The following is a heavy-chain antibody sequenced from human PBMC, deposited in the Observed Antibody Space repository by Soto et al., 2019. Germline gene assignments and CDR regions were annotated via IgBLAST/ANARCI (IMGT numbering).Heavy chain of an antibody. V-gene: IGHV4-59*13. CDR1: GGSIGTYY. Sequence: NPSETLSLTCTVSGGSIGTYYWNWIRQSPGKGLEWIGYIFYSGSTNYNPSLKSRLTLSVDTSKNQVSLKLSSVTAADTAVYYCARAGYCTNGVSYGDGGTFDYWGQGTLVTVSS. J-gene: IGHJ4*02. CDR3: ARAGYCTNGVSYGDGGTFDY. D-gene: IGHD2-8*01. CDR2: IFYSGST.